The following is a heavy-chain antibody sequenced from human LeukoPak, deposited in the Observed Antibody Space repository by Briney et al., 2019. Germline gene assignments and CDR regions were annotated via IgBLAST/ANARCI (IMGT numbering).Heavy chain of an antibody. CDR1: GFTFSSYW. D-gene: IGHD3-3*01. Sequence: GGSLRLSCAASGFTFSSYWMSWVRQAPGKGLEWVANIKQDGSEKYYVDSVKGRFTISRDNAKNSLYLQMNSLRAEDTAVCYCARDVYDFWSGYTRFDPWGQGTLVTVSS. CDR2: IKQDGSEK. J-gene: IGHJ5*02. V-gene: IGHV3-7*01. CDR3: ARDVYDFWSGYTRFDP.